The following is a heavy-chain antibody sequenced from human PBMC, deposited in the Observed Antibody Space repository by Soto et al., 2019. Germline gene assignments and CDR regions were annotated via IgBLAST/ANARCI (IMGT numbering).Heavy chain of an antibody. D-gene: IGHD2-15*01. Sequence: GGSLRLSCAASGFTFSSYGMHWVRQAPGKGLEWVAVISYDGSNKYYADSVKGRFTISRDNSKNTLYLQMNSLRAEDTAVYYCAKDGVWDIVDEPAHFDYWGQGTLVTVSS. J-gene: IGHJ4*02. CDR3: AKDGVWDIVDEPAHFDY. CDR2: ISYDGSNK. CDR1: GFTFSSYG. V-gene: IGHV3-30*18.